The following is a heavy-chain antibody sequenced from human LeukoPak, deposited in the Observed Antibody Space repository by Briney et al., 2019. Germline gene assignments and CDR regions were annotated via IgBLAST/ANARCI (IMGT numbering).Heavy chain of an antibody. V-gene: IGHV1-2*02. CDR3: ARGRYYDSSGYYSAYGMDV. Sequence: ASVKVSCKASGYTFTSYDINWVRQATGQGLEWMGWINPNSGGTNYAQKFQGRVTMTRDTSISTAYMELSRLRSDDTAVYYCARGRYYDSSGYYSAYGMDVWGQGTTVTVSS. J-gene: IGHJ6*02. CDR1: GYTFTSYD. CDR2: INPNSGGT. D-gene: IGHD3-22*01.